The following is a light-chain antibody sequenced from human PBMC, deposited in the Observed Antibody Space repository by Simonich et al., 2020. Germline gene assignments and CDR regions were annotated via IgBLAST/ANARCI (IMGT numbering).Light chain of an antibody. V-gene: IGKV4-1*01. CDR2: WES. CDR3: QQYYSTPYT. Sequence: DIVMTQSTDSLAVSLCERDTINCKSSQSVLYSSNNKNYLVWYHQKPGQPPNLLIYWESTRESGVPDRFSGSGSGKDFTLTISSLQAEDVAVYYCQQYYSTPYTFGQGTKLEIK. J-gene: IGKJ2*01. CDR1: QSVLYSSNNKNY.